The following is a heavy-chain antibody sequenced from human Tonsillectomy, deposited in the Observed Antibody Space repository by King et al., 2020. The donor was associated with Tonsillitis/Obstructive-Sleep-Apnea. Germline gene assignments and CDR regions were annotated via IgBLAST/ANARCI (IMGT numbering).Heavy chain of an antibody. CDR1: GGSISSGGYY. CDR2: IYYSGST. CDR3: ARSRAGIAARAHYNYYMDV. V-gene: IGHV4-31*03. Sequence: QLQESGPGLVKPSQTLSLTCTVSGGSISSGGYYWSWIRQHPGKGLEWIGYIYYSGSTYYNPSLKSRVTISVDTSKNQFSLKLSSVTAADTAVYYCARSRAGIAARAHYNYYMDVWGKGTTVTVSS. J-gene: IGHJ6*03. D-gene: IGHD6-6*01.